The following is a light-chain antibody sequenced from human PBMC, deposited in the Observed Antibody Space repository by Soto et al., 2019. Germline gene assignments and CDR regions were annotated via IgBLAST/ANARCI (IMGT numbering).Light chain of an antibody. CDR1: SSNIGRHT. V-gene: IGLV1-44*01. CDR2: SSD. CDR3: AAWDDSLNGHV. J-gene: IGLJ1*01. Sequence: QSVLTQQPSASGTPGKRVTISCSGGSSNIGRHTVNWYQQIPGTAPKLLIQSSDKRPSGVPDRFSGSTSGTSGSLAISGLQSEDEADYYCAAWDDSLNGHVFGTGTKLTVL.